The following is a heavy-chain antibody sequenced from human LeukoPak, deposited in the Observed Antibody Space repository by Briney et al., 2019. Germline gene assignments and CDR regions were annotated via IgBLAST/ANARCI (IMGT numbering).Heavy chain of an antibody. D-gene: IGHD3-16*01. J-gene: IGHJ6*03. CDR3: ARALRGTTFFYMDV. CDR2: ISSSSSTI. Sequence: SGGSLRLSCAASGFTFSSYSMNWVRQAPGKGLEWVSYISSSSSTIYYAGSVKGRFTISRDNAKNSLYLQMNSLRAEDTAVYYCARALRGTTFFYMDVWGKGTTVTVSS. V-gene: IGHV3-48*01. CDR1: GFTFSSYS.